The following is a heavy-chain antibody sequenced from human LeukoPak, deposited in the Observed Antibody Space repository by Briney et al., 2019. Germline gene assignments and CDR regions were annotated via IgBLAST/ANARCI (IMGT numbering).Heavy chain of an antibody. D-gene: IGHD6-19*01. CDR3: ARGPQWRGDYYYMDV. Sequence: ASVKVSCKASGYSFTNFDINWVRPATGQGLEWMGRMNPNSGNKGYAQKFQGRVSMTMNTSITTAYMELNSLRSEDTAVYYCARGPQWRGDYYYMDVWGRGTTVTVSS. CDR2: MNPNSGNK. J-gene: IGHJ6*03. V-gene: IGHV1-8*01. CDR1: GYSFTNFD.